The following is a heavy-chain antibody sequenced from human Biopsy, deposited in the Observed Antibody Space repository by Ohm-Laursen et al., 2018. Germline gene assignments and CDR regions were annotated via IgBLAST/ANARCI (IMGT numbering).Heavy chain of an antibody. CDR3: ARGEGSSWFDP. J-gene: IGHJ5*02. V-gene: IGHV1-69*01. Sequence: SSVKVSCKASGDSFTSYAIGWVRQAPGQGLERMGGIIPIPNVATYAQKFQGRITITADESTSTAYMELSSLTSDDTAVYFCARGEGSSWFDPWGHGTLVTVSS. D-gene: IGHD1-26*01. CDR1: GDSFTSYA. CDR2: IIPIPNVA.